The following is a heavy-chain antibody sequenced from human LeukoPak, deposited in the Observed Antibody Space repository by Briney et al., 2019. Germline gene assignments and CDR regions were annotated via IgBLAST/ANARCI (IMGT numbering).Heavy chain of an antibody. J-gene: IGHJ4*02. CDR1: GGSISIGTYY. CDR2: IYITEST. V-gene: IGHV4-61*02. Sequence: SETLSLTCTVSGGSISIGTYYWSWIRQPAGKGLEWIGRIYITESTNYNPSLKSRVTISLETSKNQFSLKLSSVTAADTAVYYCARATYSGSYWEGLNYFDYWGQGTLVTVSS. D-gene: IGHD1-26*01. CDR3: ARATYSGSYWEGLNYFDY.